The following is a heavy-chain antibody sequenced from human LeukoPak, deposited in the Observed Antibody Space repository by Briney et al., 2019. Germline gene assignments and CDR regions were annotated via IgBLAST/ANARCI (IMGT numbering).Heavy chain of an antibody. CDR3: ARDIRRWSDY. CDR2: MSSRSNYI. CDR1: GFTFRGYA. D-gene: IGHD2-15*01. J-gene: IGHJ4*02. Sequence: GGSLRLSCAASGFTFRGYAMSGVRQAPGKGLEWVSSMSSRSNYIYYADSVKGRFTNSRDNAQNSLYLQLNGLRAEDKAVYYCARDIRRWSDYWGQGTLVTVSS. V-gene: IGHV3-21*06.